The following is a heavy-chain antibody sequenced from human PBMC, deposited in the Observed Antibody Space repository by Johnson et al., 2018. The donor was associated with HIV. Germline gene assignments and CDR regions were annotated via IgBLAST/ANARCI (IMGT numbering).Heavy chain of an antibody. Sequence: QVQLVESGGGVVQPGRSLRLSCAASGFTFSSYGMHWVRQAPGKGLEWVAVISYDGSYQYYADSAKGRFTISRDNSKNTVYLQMNSLRAEDTAVYYCAKDQYRKLTTVAGIWGQGTMVTVSS. CDR2: ISYDGSYQ. V-gene: IGHV3-30*18. CDR3: AKDQYRKLTTVAGI. D-gene: IGHD4-17*01. J-gene: IGHJ3*02. CDR1: GFTFSSYG.